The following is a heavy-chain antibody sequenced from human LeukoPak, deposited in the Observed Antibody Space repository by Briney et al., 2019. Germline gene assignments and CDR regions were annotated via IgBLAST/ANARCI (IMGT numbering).Heavy chain of an antibody. CDR1: GFTFCSFG. CDR3: AKDKYSPVRSMSEAAYYFDF. D-gene: IGHD6-13*01. J-gene: IGHJ4*02. CDR2: ISYDGSSK. V-gene: IGHV3-30*18. Sequence: GGSLRLSCAASGFTFCSFGMHWVRQAPGKGLEWVAGISYDGSSKYYVDSVKGRFAISRDNSRNTLYLQMNSLRAEDTAVYHCAKDKYSPVRSMSEAAYYFDFWGPGTLVTVSS.